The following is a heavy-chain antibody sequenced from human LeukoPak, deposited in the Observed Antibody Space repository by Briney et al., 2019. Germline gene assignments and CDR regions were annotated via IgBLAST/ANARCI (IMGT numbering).Heavy chain of an antibody. CDR2: IYYSGST. J-gene: IGHJ4*02. CDR1: GGSISSYY. CDR3: ARGDTYWGFEGFDY. Sequence: SETPSLTCTVSGGSISSYYWSWIRQPPGRGLEWIGYIYYSGSTNYNPSLKSRVTISVDTSKNQFSLKLSSVTAADTAVYYCARGDTYWGFEGFDYWGQGTLVTVSS. V-gene: IGHV4-59*01. D-gene: IGHD7-27*01.